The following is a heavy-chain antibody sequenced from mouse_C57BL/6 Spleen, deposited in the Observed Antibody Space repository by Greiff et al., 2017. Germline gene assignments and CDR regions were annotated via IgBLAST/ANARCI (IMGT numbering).Heavy chain of an antibody. CDR1: GYTFTSYW. D-gene: IGHD1-1*01. CDR2: IHPNSGST. V-gene: IGHV1-64*01. CDR3: ARYYYGSSHYAMDY. Sequence: QVQLKQPGAELVKPGASVKLSCKASGYTFTSYWMHWVKQRPGQGLEWIGMIHPNSGSTNYNEKFKSKATLTVDKSSSTAYMQLSSLTSEDSAVYYCARYYYGSSHYAMDYWGQGTSVTVSS. J-gene: IGHJ4*01.